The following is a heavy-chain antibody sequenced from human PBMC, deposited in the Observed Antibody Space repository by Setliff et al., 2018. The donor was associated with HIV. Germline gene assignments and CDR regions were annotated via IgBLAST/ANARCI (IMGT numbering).Heavy chain of an antibody. J-gene: IGHJ5*02. V-gene: IGHV4-4*09. CDR1: GGSLSSYC. D-gene: IGHD3-10*01. CDR2: IFASGRS. Sequence: PSETLSLTCTLSGGSLSSYCCNWIRQPPWKGLEWIWYIFASGRSLYNPSLQSRVSISIDTSKNQFSLKLSSVTDADTAVYYCARRIDNSGSLPAKNWFDTWGKGRLVTVSS. CDR3: ARRIDNSGSLPAKNWFDT.